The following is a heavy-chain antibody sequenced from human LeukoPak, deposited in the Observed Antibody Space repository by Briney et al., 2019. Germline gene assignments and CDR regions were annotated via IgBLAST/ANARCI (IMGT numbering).Heavy chain of an antibody. CDR3: ARDGSGQQWTEGVYYYYYYYMDV. D-gene: IGHD6-19*01. V-gene: IGHV3-13*01. CDR2: IDTAGDT. J-gene: IGHJ6*03. Sequence: PGGSLRLSCTASGFTFSRYDMHWVRQATGKSLEWVSAIDTAGDTYYPGSVKGRFTISRDNAKNSLYLQMNSLRAEDTAVYYCARDGSGQQWTEGVYYYYYYYMDVWGKGTTVTVSS. CDR1: GFTFSRYD.